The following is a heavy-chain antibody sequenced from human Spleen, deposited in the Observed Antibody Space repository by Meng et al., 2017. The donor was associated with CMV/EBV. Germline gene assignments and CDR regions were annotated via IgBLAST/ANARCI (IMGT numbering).Heavy chain of an antibody. CDR2: INHSGST. Sequence: SETLSLTCTVSGGSISSSSYYWGWIRQPPGKGLEWIGEINHSGSTNYNPSLKSRVTISVDTSKNQFSLKLSSVTAADTAVYYCARGPTGAHFWYWGQGTLVTVSS. CDR1: GGSISSSSYY. J-gene: IGHJ4*02. V-gene: IGHV4-39*07. CDR3: ARGPTGAHFWY. D-gene: IGHD1-1*01.